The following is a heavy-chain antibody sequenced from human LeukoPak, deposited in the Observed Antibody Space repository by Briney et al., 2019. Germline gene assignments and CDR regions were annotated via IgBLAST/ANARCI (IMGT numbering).Heavy chain of an antibody. CDR3: ARNDGSGSYGDY. J-gene: IGHJ4*02. V-gene: IGHV4-30-2*01. Sequence: SQTLSLTCAVSGGSISSGGYSWSWIRQPSGKGLEWIGYIYHSGSTYYNPSLKSRVTISVDRSKNQFSLKLSSVTAADTAVYYCARNDGSGSYGDYWGQGTLVTVSS. D-gene: IGHD3-10*01. CDR1: GGSISSGGYS. CDR2: IYHSGST.